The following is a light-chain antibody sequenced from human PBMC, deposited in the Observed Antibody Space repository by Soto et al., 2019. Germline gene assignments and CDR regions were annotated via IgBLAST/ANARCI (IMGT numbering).Light chain of an antibody. CDR2: GAP. V-gene: IGKV3-15*01. J-gene: IGKJ2*01. CDR1: QSVSSN. Sequence: EIVMTQSPATLTVSPGERAILSCRASQSVSSNLAWYQQKPGQAPRLLIYGAPSRATAIPARFSGSGSATEFTLTITSLQSEDFAVYYCQQYKEWPPKYTFGQGTKLEIK. CDR3: QQYKEWPPKYT.